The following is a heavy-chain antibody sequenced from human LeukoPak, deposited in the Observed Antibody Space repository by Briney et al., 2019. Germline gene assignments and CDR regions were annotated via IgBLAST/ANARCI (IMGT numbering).Heavy chain of an antibody. V-gene: IGHV3-64*01. J-gene: IGHJ5*02. Sequence: GGSLRLSCAASGFTFSSYAMHWVRQAPGKGLEYVSAISSSGGSTYYANSVKGRFTISRDNSKNTLYLQMNSLRAEDTAVYYCARESEKYYYGSGTEGFDPWGQGTLVTVSS. CDR2: ISSSGGST. CDR3: ARESEKYYYGSGTEGFDP. D-gene: IGHD3-10*01. CDR1: GFTFSSYA.